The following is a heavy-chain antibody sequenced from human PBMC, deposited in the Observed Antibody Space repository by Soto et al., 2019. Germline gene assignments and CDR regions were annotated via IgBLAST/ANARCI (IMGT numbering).Heavy chain of an antibody. J-gene: IGHJ4*02. CDR3: ARDGDYYVTYYFDY. CDR1: GFTFSSYA. CDR2: ISYDGSNK. V-gene: IGHV3-30-3*01. D-gene: IGHD3-10*02. Sequence: GGSLRLSCAASGFTFSSYAMHWVRQAPGKGLEWVAVISYDGSNKYYADSVKGRFTISRDSSKNTLYLQMNSLRAEDTAVYYCARDGDYYVTYYFDYWGQGTLVTVSS.